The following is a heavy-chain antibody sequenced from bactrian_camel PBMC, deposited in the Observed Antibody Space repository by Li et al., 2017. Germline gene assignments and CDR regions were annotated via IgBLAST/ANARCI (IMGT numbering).Heavy chain of an antibody. CDR2: IRTSAGTT. CDR1: GLTFSDSD. V-gene: IGHV3S63*01. Sequence: HVQLVESGGGSVQAGGSLRLSCTGSGLTFSDSDAGWYRQAPGKEREGVAGIRTSAGTTHYADSVQGRFTISQDTTENTDYLQMNSLKPEDTAMYYCAAWRGGDGCRVDTWRSCEFRYSGQGTQVTVS. D-gene: IGHD5*01. J-gene: IGHJ4*01.